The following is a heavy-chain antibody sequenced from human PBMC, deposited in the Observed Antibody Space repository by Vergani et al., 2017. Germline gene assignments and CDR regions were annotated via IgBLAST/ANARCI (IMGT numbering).Heavy chain of an antibody. CDR1: GYTFTGYY. J-gene: IGHJ4*02. CDR3: ARDSAAAGLLLFDY. V-gene: IGHV1-2*02. D-gene: IGHD6-13*01. Sequence: QVQLVQSGAEVKKPGASVKVSCKASGYTFTGYYMHWVRQAPGQGLEWMGWINPNSGGTNYAQKFQGMVTMTRDTSISTASMELSRLRSDDTAVYYWARDSAAAGLLLFDYWGQGTLVTVSS. CDR2: INPNSGGT.